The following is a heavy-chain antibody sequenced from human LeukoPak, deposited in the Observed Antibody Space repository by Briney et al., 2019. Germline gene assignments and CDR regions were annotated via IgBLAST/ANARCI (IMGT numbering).Heavy chain of an antibody. CDR2: ISYDGTTK. CDR1: GFTFRNYG. V-gene: IGHV3-30*03. CDR3: ARGGTTGTTSPLRAFDI. J-gene: IGHJ3*02. D-gene: IGHD1-1*01. Sequence: GGSLRLSCAATGFTFRNYGMHWVRQAPGKGLEWVAGISYDGTTKDYADSVKGRFTISRDNSKNTVCLQMNSLRVEDTAVYYCARGGTTGTTSPLRAFDIWGQGSMVTVSS.